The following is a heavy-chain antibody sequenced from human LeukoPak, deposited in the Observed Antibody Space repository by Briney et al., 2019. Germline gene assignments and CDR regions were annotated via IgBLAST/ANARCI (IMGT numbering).Heavy chain of an antibody. CDR1: GGSISSYY. J-gene: IGHJ4*02. Sequence: SETLSLTCTVSGGSISSYYWSWIRQPPGKGLEWIGYIYYSGTTNYNPSLKSRVTISVDTSKNQFSLKLSSVTAADKAVYYCARGVYIAAAQYGYWGQGTLVTVSS. V-gene: IGHV4-59*01. CDR2: IYYSGTT. CDR3: ARGVYIAAAQYGY. D-gene: IGHD6-13*01.